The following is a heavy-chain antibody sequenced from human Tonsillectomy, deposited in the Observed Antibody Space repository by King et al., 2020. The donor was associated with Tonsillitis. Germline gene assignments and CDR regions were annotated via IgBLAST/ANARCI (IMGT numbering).Heavy chain of an antibody. D-gene: IGHD6-19*01. CDR3: ARDGYGSGWQGSTNSFDP. Sequence: VQLQQWGAGLLKPSETLSLTCAVYGGSFSGYYWNWIRQPPGKGLEWIGEINHSGSTNHNPSLKSRVTISVDRTKNHFSLKLSPVTAADTAVYYCARDGYGSGWQGSTNSFDPWGQGTLVTVSS. CDR2: INHSGST. CDR1: GGSFSGYY. V-gene: IGHV4-34*01. J-gene: IGHJ5*02.